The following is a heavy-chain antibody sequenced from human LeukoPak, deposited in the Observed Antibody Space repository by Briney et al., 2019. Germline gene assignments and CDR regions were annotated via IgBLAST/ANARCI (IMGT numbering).Heavy chain of an antibody. CDR1: GGSISSYY. J-gene: IGHJ4*02. CDR3: ASCPPSDGGSYGPFDY. CDR2: IYYSGST. V-gene: IGHV4-59*08. Sequence: PSETLSLTCTVSGGSISSYYWSWIRQPPGKGLEWIGYIYYSGSTNYNPSLKSRVTISVDTSKNQFSLKLSSVTAADTAVYYCASCPPSDGGSYGPFDYWGQGTLVTVSS. D-gene: IGHD1-26*01.